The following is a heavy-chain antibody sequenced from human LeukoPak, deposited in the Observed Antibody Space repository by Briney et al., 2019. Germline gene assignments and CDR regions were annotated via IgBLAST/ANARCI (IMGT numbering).Heavy chain of an antibody. D-gene: IGHD2-2*01. CDR3: ARVECSSTGCYFDY. J-gene: IGHJ4*02. Sequence: GGSLRLSCASSKFTFSSYSMNWVRQAPGKGLEWVSSITSSSTYIYYADSVKGRFTISRDNAKNSLYLQMNSLRAEDTAVYYCARVECSSTGCYFDYWGQGTLVTVSS. CDR1: KFTFSSYS. CDR2: ITSSSTYI. V-gene: IGHV3-21*01.